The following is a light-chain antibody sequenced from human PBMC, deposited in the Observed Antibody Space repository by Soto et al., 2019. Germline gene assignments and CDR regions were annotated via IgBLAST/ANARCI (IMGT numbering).Light chain of an antibody. CDR1: QTISIF. CDR2: TVS. J-gene: IGKJ1*01. Sequence: DIRITHSPCSLCASVGDRVTITCRASQTISIFLNWYQQKPGKAPKLLINTVSSLQSGVPSRFSGSGSGTDFTLTINSLQPEDFATYYCQQSYSSPRPFSQGTKVDIK. CDR3: QQSYSSPRP. V-gene: IGKV1-39*01.